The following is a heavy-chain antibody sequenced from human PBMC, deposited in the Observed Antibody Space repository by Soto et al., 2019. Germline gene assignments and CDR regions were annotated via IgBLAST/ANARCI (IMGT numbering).Heavy chain of an antibody. CDR3: AHTHVSTIFGATGPGYYFDY. Sequence: SGPTLVNATQTLTLTCTFSVFSFSTIGVGVGWIRQPAGKALEWLALIYWNNDKRYSPSLKSRLTITKDTASSQVVLTMTNIDPVDTATYYCAHTHVSTIFGATGPGYYFDYWGRGTLVTVSS. CDR2: IYWNNDK. CDR1: VFSFSTIGVG. J-gene: IGHJ4*02. D-gene: IGHD3-3*01. V-gene: IGHV2-5*01.